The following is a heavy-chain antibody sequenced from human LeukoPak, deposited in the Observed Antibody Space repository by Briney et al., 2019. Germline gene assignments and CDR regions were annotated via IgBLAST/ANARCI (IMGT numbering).Heavy chain of an antibody. CDR2: IYYSGST. CDR1: GGSISSYY. D-gene: IGHD2-21*02. Sequence: PSETLSLTCTVSGGSISSYYWSWIRQPPGKGLEWIGYIYYSGSTNYNPSLKSRVTISVDTSKNQFSLKLSSVTAAGTAVYYCAREGRACGGDCYPDVFDIWGQGTMVTVSS. CDR3: AREGRACGGDCYPDVFDI. V-gene: IGHV4-59*01. J-gene: IGHJ3*02.